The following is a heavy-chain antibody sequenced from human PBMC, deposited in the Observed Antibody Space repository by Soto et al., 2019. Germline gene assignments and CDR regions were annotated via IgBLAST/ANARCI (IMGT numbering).Heavy chain of an antibody. D-gene: IGHD1-7*01. CDR1: GGSISSYY. CDR3: ARRGWNYRFDY. CDR2: IYYSGST. Sequence: PSETLSLTCTVSGGSISSYYWSWIRQPPGKGLEWIGYIYYSGSTNYNPSLKSRVTISVDTSKNQFSLKLSSVTAADTAVYYCARRGWNYRFDYWGQGTLVTVSS. V-gene: IGHV4-59*08. J-gene: IGHJ4*02.